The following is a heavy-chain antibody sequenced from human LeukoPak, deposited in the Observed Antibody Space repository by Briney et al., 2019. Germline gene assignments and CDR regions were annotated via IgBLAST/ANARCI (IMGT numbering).Heavy chain of an antibody. CDR1: GGSVSSGSYY. CDR3: AGLVGRYSSGLYYYYFDY. CDR2: MYLSGTT. V-gene: IGHV4-39*07. J-gene: IGHJ4*02. Sequence: SETLSLTCTVSGGSVSSGSYYWSWVRQPPGKGLEWIGEMYLSGTTHSNPSVKSRVTISIDKSKNQFFLNLSSVTAADTAVYYCAGLVGRYSSGLYYYYFDYWGQGTLVTVSS. D-gene: IGHD3-22*01.